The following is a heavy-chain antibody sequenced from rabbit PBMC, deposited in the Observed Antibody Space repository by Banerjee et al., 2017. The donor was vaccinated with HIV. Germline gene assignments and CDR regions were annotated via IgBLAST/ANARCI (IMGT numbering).Heavy chain of an antibody. Sequence: QEQLVESGGGLVQPEGSLTLTCTTSVFSFSNSYWICWVRQAPGKGLEWIACINTSSGNTVYASWAKGRFTISKTSSTTVTLQMTSLTAADTATYFCARDLAGAIGWNFNLWGPGTLVTVS. D-gene: IGHD4-1*01. CDR2: INTSSGNT. CDR1: VFSFSNSYW. CDR3: ARDLAGAIGWNFNL. V-gene: IGHV1S45*01. J-gene: IGHJ4*01.